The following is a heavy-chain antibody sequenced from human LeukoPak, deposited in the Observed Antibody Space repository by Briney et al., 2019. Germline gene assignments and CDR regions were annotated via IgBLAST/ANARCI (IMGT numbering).Heavy chain of an antibody. CDR1: GFTFDDYA. J-gene: IGHJ5*02. D-gene: IGHD6-13*01. CDR2: ISWNSGSI. Sequence: GGSLRLSCAASGFTFDDYAMHWVRQAPGKGLEWVSGISWNSGSIGYADSVKGRFTISRDNAKNSLYLQMNSLRAEDTVLYYCAKAPGPGIAAAGLYNWFDPWGQGTLVTVSS. V-gene: IGHV3-9*01. CDR3: AKAPGPGIAAAGLYNWFDP.